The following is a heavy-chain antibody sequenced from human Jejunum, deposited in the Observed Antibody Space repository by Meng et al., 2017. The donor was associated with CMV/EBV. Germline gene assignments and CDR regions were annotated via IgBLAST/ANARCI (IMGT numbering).Heavy chain of an antibody. Sequence: YGVPWVRQAPGKGLEWLTFIQFDGNNKYYVDSVKGRFTISRDNSKNTVSLQMNSLRAEDTAVYYCAKDWGRYCRGISCYRSYFDYWGQGTLVTVSS. J-gene: IGHJ4*02. D-gene: IGHD2-2*01. V-gene: IGHV3-30*02. CDR3: AKDWGRYCRGISCYRSYFDY. CDR1: YG. CDR2: IQFDGNNK.